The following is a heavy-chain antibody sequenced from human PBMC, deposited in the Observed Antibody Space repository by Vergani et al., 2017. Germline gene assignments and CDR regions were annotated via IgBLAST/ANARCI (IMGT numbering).Heavy chain of an antibody. Sequence: EVHLLESGGGQVEAGGSLRLSCAASGFTFSGSAMHWVRQASGKGLEWVGRIRSKANSYATAYAASVKGRFTISRDDSKNTAYLQMNSLKTEDTAVYYCTRPIGDIVVVPAGLDVWGKGTTVTVSS. V-gene: IGHV3-73*01. CDR3: TRPIGDIVVVPAGLDV. CDR1: GFTFSGSA. J-gene: IGHJ6*04. D-gene: IGHD2-2*01. CDR2: IRSKANSYAT.